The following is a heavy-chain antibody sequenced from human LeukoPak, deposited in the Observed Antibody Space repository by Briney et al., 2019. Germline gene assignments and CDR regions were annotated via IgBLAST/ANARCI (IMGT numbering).Heavy chain of an antibody. Sequence: ASVKVSCKASGYTFTSYGISWVRQAPGQGLEWMGWISAYNGNTKYAQKLQGRVTMTTDTSTSTAYLELRSLRSDGTGVYYCARLGGVLAGTYYCGMDVWGEGATVTVSS. J-gene: IGHJ6*04. V-gene: IGHV1-18*01. CDR3: ARLGGVLAGTYYCGMDV. CDR1: GYTFTSYG. CDR2: ISAYNGNT. D-gene: IGHD6-19*01.